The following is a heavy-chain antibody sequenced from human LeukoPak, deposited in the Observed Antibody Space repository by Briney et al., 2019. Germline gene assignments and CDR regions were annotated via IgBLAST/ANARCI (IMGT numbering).Heavy chain of an antibody. V-gene: IGHV4-4*02. J-gene: IGHJ4*02. CDR1: GGSISSSNW. Sequence: SGTLSLTCAVSGGSISSSNWWSWVRQPPGKGLEWIGEIYHSGSTNYDPSLKSRVTISVDKSKNQFSLKLSSVTAADTAVYYCARDQAGDSSGYYPFDYWGQGTLVTVSS. CDR2: IYHSGST. D-gene: IGHD3-22*01. CDR3: ARDQAGDSSGYYPFDY.